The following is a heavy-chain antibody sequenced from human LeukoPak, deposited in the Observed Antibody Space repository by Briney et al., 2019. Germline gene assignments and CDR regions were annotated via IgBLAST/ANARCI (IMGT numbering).Heavy chain of an antibody. V-gene: IGHV3-48*02. D-gene: IGHD3-16*01. CDR2: ISGSSSTI. CDR1: GFTFSSYT. J-gene: IGHJ4*02. Sequence: GGSLRISCAASGFTFSSYTMNWVRQAPGKGLEWLSYISGSSSTIYYADSVKGRFTISRDNAKNSLYLQMNSLRDEDTAVYYCASDRFYFGVWGQGTLVTVSS. CDR3: ASDRFYFGV.